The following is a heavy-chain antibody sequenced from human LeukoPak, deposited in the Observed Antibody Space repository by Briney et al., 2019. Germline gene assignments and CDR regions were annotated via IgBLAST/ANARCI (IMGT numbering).Heavy chain of an antibody. CDR3: ATVQSSSDPWRFRYYYYYMDV. CDR2: FDPEDGET. V-gene: IGHV1-24*01. J-gene: IGHJ6*03. Sequence: ASVKVSCKVSGYTLIELSMHWVRPPPGKGLAWMGGFDPEDGETIYAQKFQGRVTMTEDTSTDTAYMELSSLRSEDTAVYYCATVQSSSDPWRFRYYYYYMDVWGKGTTVTVSS. D-gene: IGHD3-3*01. CDR1: GYTLIELS.